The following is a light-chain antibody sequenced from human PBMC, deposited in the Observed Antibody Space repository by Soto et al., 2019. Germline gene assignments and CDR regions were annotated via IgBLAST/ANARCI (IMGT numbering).Light chain of an antibody. Sequence: DIVLTQSPDSLAVSLGARATINCKSSQSLLYSSNNQNYLAWYQQKPGQAPRLLIYGASTRATGIPARFSGSGSGTEFTLTINSLQSEDFAVYYCQQYNNWWTGGQGTKGDI. CDR1: QSLLYSSNNQNY. CDR3: QQYNNWWT. J-gene: IGKJ1*01. CDR2: GAS. V-gene: IGKV4-1*01.